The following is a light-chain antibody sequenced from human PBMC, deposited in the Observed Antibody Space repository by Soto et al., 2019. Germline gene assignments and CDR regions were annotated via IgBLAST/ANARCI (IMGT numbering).Light chain of an antibody. Sequence: QSVLAQPPSASGSPGQSVTFSCTGTSSDIGDYNYFSWYQQHPGKAPKLMIYEVTKRPSGVPDRCSGSKSGNTASLTVSGLQAYDEADYYCISYAGNKHYVFGTGTKVTVL. V-gene: IGLV2-8*01. J-gene: IGLJ1*01. CDR2: EVT. CDR1: SSDIGDYNY. CDR3: ISYAGNKHYV.